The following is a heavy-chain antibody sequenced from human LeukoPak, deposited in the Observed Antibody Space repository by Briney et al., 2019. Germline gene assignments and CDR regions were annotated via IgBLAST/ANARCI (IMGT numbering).Heavy chain of an antibody. D-gene: IGHD5-18*01. Sequence: SETLSLTCTVSGGSISSSSYYWGWIRQPPGKGLEWIGSIYYSGSTYYNPSLKSRVTISVDTSKNQFSLRLSSVTAADTAVYYCARGAAGYSYGWGQGTLVTVSS. CDR1: GGSISSSSYY. CDR2: IYYSGST. V-gene: IGHV4-39*07. J-gene: IGHJ4*02. CDR3: ARGAAGYSYG.